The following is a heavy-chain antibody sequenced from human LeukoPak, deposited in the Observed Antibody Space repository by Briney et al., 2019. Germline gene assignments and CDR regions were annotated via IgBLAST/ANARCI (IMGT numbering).Heavy chain of an antibody. V-gene: IGHV4-4*02. CDR3: ARGRPSSGSYYFDYYHGMDV. J-gene: IGHJ6*02. CDR1: GGSISSSNW. CDR2: IYHSGST. D-gene: IGHD3-10*01. Sequence: RSSGTLSLTCAVSGGSISSSNWWSWVRQPPGKGLEWIGEIYHSGSTNYNPSLKSRVTISVDKSKNQFSLKLSSVTAADTAVYYCARGRPSSGSYYFDYYHGMDVWGQGTTVTVSS.